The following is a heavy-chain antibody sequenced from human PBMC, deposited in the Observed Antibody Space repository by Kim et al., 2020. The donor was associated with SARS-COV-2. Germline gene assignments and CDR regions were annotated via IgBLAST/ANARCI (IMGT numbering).Heavy chain of an antibody. D-gene: IGHD2-21*02. Sequence: GGSLRLSCAASGFTFSSYAMHWVRQAPGKGLEWVAVISYDGSNKYYADSVKGRFTISRDNSKNTLYLQMNSLRAEDTAVYYCARDRVVVTAIEYYYYYG. CDR3: ARDRVVVTAIEYYYYYG. V-gene: IGHV3-30*04. J-gene: IGHJ6*01. CDR1: GFTFSSYA. CDR2: ISYDGSNK.